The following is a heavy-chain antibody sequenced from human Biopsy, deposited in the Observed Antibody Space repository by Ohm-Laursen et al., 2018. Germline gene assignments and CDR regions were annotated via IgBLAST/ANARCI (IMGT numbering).Heavy chain of an antibody. V-gene: IGHV1-24*01. D-gene: IGHD1-1*01. Sequence: ATVKVSCKVSGYTLNELSMHWVRQVPGKGLEWMGGFAPENGKTVYAQNFQARVSLTEDASTDTAYMELRSLRSEDTAVYYCAADINVWNVNYWGQGTQVTVSS. CDR2: FAPENGKT. CDR1: GYTLNELS. J-gene: IGHJ4*02. CDR3: AADINVWNVNY.